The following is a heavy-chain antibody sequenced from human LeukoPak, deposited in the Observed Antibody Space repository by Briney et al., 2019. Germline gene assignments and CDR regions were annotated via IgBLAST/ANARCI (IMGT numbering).Heavy chain of an antibody. CDR1: GFTFSSYG. J-gene: IGHJ1*01. D-gene: IGHD2-2*01. Sequence: GGSLRLSCAASGFTFSSYGMSWVRQAPGKGLEWVSVISGSGDRTYYADSVKGRFTISRDNSKNTLYLQMNSLKTEDTAVYYCTTIPLGYCSSSTDCYKIDHWGQGVLVTVSS. CDR3: TTIPLGYCSSSTDCYKIDH. CDR2: ISGSGDRT. V-gene: IGHV3-23*01.